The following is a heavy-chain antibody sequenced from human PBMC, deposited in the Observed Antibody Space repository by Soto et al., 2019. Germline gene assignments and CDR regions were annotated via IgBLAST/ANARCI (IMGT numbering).Heavy chain of an antibody. D-gene: IGHD3-22*01. CDR1: GFTFSSYW. V-gene: IGHV3-74*01. CDR3: ASSPGDYDSSGGYGMDV. J-gene: IGHJ6*02. CDR2: INSDGSST. Sequence: EVQLVESGGGLVQPGGSLRLSCAASGFTFSSYWMHWVRQAPGKGLVWVSRINSDGSSTSYADSVKGRFTISRDNAKNTLYLQMNSRRAEDTAVYYCASSPGDYDSSGGYGMDVWGQGTTVTVSS.